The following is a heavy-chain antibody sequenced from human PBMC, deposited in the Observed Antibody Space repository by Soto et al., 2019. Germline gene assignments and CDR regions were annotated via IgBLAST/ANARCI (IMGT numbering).Heavy chain of an antibody. CDR1: GYTFTSYG. D-gene: IGHD1-26*01. V-gene: IGHV1-18*01. CDR2: INANHDNP. J-gene: IGHJ4*02. Sequence: QVQLVQSGAEVKKPAASVKVSCKASGYTFTSYGLSWVRQAPGQGLEWMGWINANHDNPKYAQQLQRGVTMTTDTSTTTGDMEQRSPRADGPAVYFCPRVLILGRGDYWGQGTPVTVTS. CDR3: PRVLILGRGDY.